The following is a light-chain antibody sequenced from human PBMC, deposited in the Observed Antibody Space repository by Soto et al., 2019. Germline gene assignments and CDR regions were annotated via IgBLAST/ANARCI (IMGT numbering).Light chain of an antibody. CDR1: KNDIGVYDF. Sequence: QSALTQPPSASGSPGQSVTISCTGTKNDIGVYDFVSWYQHHPGKAPRLIIYEVVQRPSGVPDRFSGSKSGNTASLTVSGLQAADEADYYCSSYTSSSTLGFGTGTKVTVL. V-gene: IGLV2-8*01. CDR2: EVV. CDR3: SSYTSSSTLG. J-gene: IGLJ1*01.